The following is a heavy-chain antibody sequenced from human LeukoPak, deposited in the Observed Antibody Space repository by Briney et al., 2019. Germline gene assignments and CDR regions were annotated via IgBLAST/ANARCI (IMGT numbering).Heavy chain of an antibody. CDR3: AREGGGLTVAGRRGIDY. CDR1: GFTFNNYA. Sequence: PGGSLRLSCAASGFTFNNYAMTWVRQAPGEGLQCVSSVISNGGSTYHADSVRGRFTISRDNSKNTLYLQMNSLRAEDTAIYYCAREGGGLTVAGRRGIDYWGQGSLVIVSS. CDR2: VISNGGST. J-gene: IGHJ4*02. D-gene: IGHD6-19*01. V-gene: IGHV3-23*01.